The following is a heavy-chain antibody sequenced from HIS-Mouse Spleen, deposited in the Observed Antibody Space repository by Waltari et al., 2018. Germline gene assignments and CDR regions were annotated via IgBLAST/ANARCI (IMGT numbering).Heavy chain of an antibody. Sequence: EVQLVETGGGLIQPGGSLRLSCAASGFTVSSNYMRWVRQAPGKGLGWGSCIYSGGSTDYADSGKGRFTISRDKSKNTLYLQMNSLRAEDTAVYYCARTSNWNYYYGMDVWGQGTTVTVSS. D-gene: IGHD1-20*01. CDR3: ARTSNWNYYYGMDV. J-gene: IGHJ6*02. CDR1: GFTVSSNY. V-gene: IGHV3-53*02. CDR2: IYSGGST.